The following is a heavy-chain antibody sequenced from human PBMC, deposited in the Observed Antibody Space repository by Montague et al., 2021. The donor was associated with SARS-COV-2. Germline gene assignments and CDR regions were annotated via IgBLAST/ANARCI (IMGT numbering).Heavy chain of an antibody. J-gene: IGHJ4*02. CDR2: IWFDGSNT. D-gene: IGHD1-26*01. CDR3: ARLSIVGATFDY. Sequence: SLRLSCAASGFNFRICGMHWVRQAPGKGLEWVAHIWFDGSNTYYADSVKGRFIISRDNSKKTLYLQLNSLRVDDTAVYYCARLSIVGATFDYWGQGTPVIVSS. CDR1: GFNFRICG. V-gene: IGHV3-33*01.